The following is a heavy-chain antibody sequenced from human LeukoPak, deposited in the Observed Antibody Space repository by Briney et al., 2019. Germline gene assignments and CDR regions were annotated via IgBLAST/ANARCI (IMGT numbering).Heavy chain of an antibody. CDR2: IYPGDSDT. CDR1: GYSFTTYW. J-gene: IGHJ6*03. Sequence: GESLKISCKGSGYSFTTYWIGWVRQMPGKGLEWMGIIYPGDSDTRYSPSFQGQVTISADRSISTAYLQWSSLKASDAAMYYCARGFYGGYYYYYYMDVWGKGTTVTVSS. V-gene: IGHV5-51*01. CDR3: ARGFYGGYYYYYYMDV. D-gene: IGHD4/OR15-4a*01.